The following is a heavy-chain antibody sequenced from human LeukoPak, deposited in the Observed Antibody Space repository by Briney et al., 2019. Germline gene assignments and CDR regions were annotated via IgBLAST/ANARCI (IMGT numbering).Heavy chain of an antibody. V-gene: IGHV4-39*07. J-gene: IGHJ2*01. CDR1: RGSISNSGYY. CDR2: IYYSGST. CDR3: ARATSYYGDYESYWYFDL. D-gene: IGHD4-17*01. Sequence: SETLSLTCTVSRGSISNSGYYWGWIRQPPGKGLEWIGSIYYSGSTYYSPSLKSRVTISVDTSKNQFSLKLSSVTAADTAVYYCARATSYYGDYESYWYFDLWGRGTLVTVSS.